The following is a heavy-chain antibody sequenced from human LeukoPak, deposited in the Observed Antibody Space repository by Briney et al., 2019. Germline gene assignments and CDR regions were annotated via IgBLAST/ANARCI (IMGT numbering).Heavy chain of an antibody. CDR3: AREYCGGDCPSTMGYYGMDV. CDR1: GYTFTSYY. CDR2: INPSGGST. J-gene: IGHJ6*02. Sequence: ASVKVSCKASGYTFTSYYMHWVRQAPGQGLEWMGIINPSGGSTSYAQKFQGRVTMTRDTSTSTVYMELSSLGSEDTAVYYCAREYCGGDCPSTMGYYGMDVWGQGTTVTVSS. D-gene: IGHD2-21*02. V-gene: IGHV1-46*01.